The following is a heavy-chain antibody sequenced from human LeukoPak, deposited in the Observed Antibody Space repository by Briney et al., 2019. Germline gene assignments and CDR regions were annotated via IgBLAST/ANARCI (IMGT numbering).Heavy chain of an antibody. J-gene: IGHJ3*02. CDR2: IYTSGST. Sequence: SETLSLTCAVSGGSISSGGYYWSWIRQPAGKGLEWIGRIYTSGSTNYNPSLKSRVTISVDTSKNQFSLKLSSVTAADTAVYYCARDRQHYYDSSGYYYVSAFDIWGQGTMVTVSS. CDR1: GGSISSGGYY. V-gene: IGHV4-61*02. CDR3: ARDRQHYYDSSGYYYVSAFDI. D-gene: IGHD3-22*01.